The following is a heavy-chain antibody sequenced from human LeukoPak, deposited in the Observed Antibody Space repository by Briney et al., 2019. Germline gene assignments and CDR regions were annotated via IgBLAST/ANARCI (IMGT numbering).Heavy chain of an antibody. CDR3: ARDRDYSNYGDAFDI. CDR2: IYSGGST. J-gene: IGHJ3*02. V-gene: IGHV3-66*01. CDR1: GFTVSSNY. Sequence: GGSLRLSCAASGFTVSSNYMSWVRQAPGKGLEWVSVIYSGGSTYYADSVKGRFTISRDNSKNTLYLQMNSLRAEDTAVYYCARDRDYSNYGDAFDIWGQGTMVTVSS. D-gene: IGHD4-11*01.